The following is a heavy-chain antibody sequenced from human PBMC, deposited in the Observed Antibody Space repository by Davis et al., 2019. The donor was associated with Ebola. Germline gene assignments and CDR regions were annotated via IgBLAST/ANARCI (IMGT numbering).Heavy chain of an antibody. J-gene: IGHJ4*02. CDR3: ARKDFGDYAYSDY. CDR1: GFTFSSYS. CDR2: IKSDMSYI. D-gene: IGHD4-17*01. V-gene: IGHV3-21*01. Sequence: GESLKISCAASGFTFSSYSMNWVRQPPGGGLEWVASIKSDMSYIYYAASVRGRFTVSRDNAKNTLFLEMTSLKVEDSAVYFCARKDFGDYAYSDYWGQGTLVTVSS.